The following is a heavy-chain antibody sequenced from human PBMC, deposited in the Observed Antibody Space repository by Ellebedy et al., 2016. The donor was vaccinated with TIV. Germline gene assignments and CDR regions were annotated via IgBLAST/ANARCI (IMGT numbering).Heavy chain of an antibody. V-gene: IGHV3-7*03. J-gene: IGHJ4*02. CDR2: IKEDGSEA. Sequence: PGGSLRLSCAASGFTFSGYWMSWVRQAPGKGLEWVANIKEDGSEAYYVDSVKGRFTISRDNAKNSLYLQMSNLRAEDTAVFYCARAGGRYSTGSGFYWGQGTRVTVST. CDR3: ARAGGRYSTGSGFY. D-gene: IGHD4-11*01. CDR1: GFTFSGYW.